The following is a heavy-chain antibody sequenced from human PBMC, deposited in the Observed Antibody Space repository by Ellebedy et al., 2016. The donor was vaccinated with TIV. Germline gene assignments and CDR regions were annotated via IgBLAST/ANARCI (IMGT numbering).Heavy chain of an antibody. Sequence: PGGSLRLSCAASGFTFSSYSMNWVRQAPGKGLEWVSYISSSSSTIYYADSVKGRFTISRDNAKNSLYLQMNGLRAEDTAVYYCARDTKVRGVYWGQGTLVTVSS. J-gene: IGHJ4*02. CDR1: GFTFSSYS. D-gene: IGHD3-10*01. CDR3: ARDTKVRGVY. CDR2: ISSSSSTI. V-gene: IGHV3-48*01.